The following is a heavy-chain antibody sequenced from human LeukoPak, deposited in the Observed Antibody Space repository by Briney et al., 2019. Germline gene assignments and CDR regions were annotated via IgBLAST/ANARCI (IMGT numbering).Heavy chain of an antibody. V-gene: IGHV3-7*03. CDR1: GFTFSSYW. Sequence: PGGSLRLSCAASGFTFSSYWMSWVRQAPGKGLEWVANIKQDGSEKYYVDSVKGRFTISRDNSKNTLYLQMNSLRAEDTAIYYCAKVRSVGSSTWYWFDPWGQGTRVTVSS. CDR3: AKVRSVGSSTWYWFDP. D-gene: IGHD6-13*01. CDR2: IKQDGSEK. J-gene: IGHJ5*02.